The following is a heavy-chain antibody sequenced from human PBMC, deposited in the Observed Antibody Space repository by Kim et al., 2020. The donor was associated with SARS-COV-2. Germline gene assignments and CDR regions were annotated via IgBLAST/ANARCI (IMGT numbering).Heavy chain of an antibody. CDR1: GFTFSSYA. CDR3: EGSSWSWGAFDI. Sequence: GGSLRLSCAASGFTFSSYAMHWVRQAPGKGLEWVAVISYDGSNKYYADSVKGRFTISRDNSKNTLYLQMNSLRAEDTAVYYCEGSSWSWGAFDIWGQGTMVTVSS. CDR2: ISYDGSNK. V-gene: IGHV3-30*04. D-gene: IGHD6-13*01. J-gene: IGHJ3*02.